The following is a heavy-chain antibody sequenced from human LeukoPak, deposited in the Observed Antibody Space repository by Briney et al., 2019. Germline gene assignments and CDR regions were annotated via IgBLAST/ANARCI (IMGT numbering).Heavy chain of an antibody. CDR3: AKGPGYSSPLGSFYFDY. CDR2: ISGSGGST. Sequence: GGSLRLSCAASGFTFNDARMSWVRQAPGKGLEWVSAISGSGGSTYYADSVKGRFTISRDNSKNTLYLQMNSLRAEDTAVYYCAKGPGYSSPLGSFYFDYWGQGTLVTVSS. V-gene: IGHV3-23*01. J-gene: IGHJ4*02. D-gene: IGHD6-13*01. CDR1: GFTFNDAR.